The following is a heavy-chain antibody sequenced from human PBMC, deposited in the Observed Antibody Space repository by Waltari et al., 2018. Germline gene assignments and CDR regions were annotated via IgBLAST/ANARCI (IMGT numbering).Heavy chain of an antibody. CDR2: ISGGGGTT. D-gene: IGHD1-1*01. CDR1: GFTFSTYA. J-gene: IGHJ4*02. V-gene: IGHV3-23*01. CDR3: AKAEIGTTYFDY. Sequence: EVQLLESGGGLVQPGGSLRLSCAASGFTFSTYAMSWVRQAPGKGREWVSAISGGGGTTYYADSVKGRFTISRDNSKNTLYLQMNSLRAADTAVYFCAKAEIGTTYFDYWGQGTLVTVSS.